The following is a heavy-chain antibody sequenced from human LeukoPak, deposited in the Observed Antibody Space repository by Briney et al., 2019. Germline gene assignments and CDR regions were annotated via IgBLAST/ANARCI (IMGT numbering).Heavy chain of an antibody. J-gene: IGHJ3*02. CDR1: GYSISSGYY. Sequence: SETLSLTCAVSGYSISSGYYWGWIRQPPGKGLEWIGSIYHSGSTYYNPSLKSRVTISVDTSKNQFSLKLSSVTAADTAVYYCARRMAGITIFGWAFDIWGQGTMVTVS. D-gene: IGHD3-3*01. CDR3: ARRMAGITIFGWAFDI. V-gene: IGHV4-38-2*01. CDR2: IYHSGST.